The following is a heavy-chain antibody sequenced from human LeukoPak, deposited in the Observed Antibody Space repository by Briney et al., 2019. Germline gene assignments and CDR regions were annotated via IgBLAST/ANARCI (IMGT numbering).Heavy chain of an antibody. V-gene: IGHV3-7*01. CDR3: AREYYDFWSGTSNMDV. CDR1: GFTFSSYW. D-gene: IGHD3-3*01. Sequence: GGSLRLSCAASGFTFSSYWMSWVRQAPGKGLEWVANIKQDGSEKYYVDSVKGRFTISRDNAKNSLYLQMNSLRAEDTAVYYCAREYYDFWSGTSNMDVWGKGTTVTVSS. J-gene: IGHJ6*03. CDR2: IKQDGSEK.